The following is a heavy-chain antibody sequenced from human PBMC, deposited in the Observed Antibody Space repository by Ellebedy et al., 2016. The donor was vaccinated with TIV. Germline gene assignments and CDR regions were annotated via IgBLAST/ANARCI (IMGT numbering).Heavy chain of an antibody. Sequence: MPSETLSLTCTVSGGSISRYYWTWIRQPPGKGLEWLGYSFYSGSTYYNPSLKSRVTISVNASKNQFSLKLTSVTAAETAVYYCARSPVFDTLTGYYFDLWGQGTLVSVSS. D-gene: IGHD3-9*01. CDR3: ARSPVFDTLTGYYFDL. V-gene: IGHV4-59*01. CDR2: SFYSGST. J-gene: IGHJ3*01. CDR1: GGSISRYY.